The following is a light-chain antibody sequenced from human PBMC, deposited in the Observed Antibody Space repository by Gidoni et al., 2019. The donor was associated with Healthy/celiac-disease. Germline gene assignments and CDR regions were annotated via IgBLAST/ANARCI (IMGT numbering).Light chain of an antibody. Sequence: DIQMTQSPSSLSASVGDRVTITCRASQSISSYLNWYQQKPGKAPKLLIYAASSLQSGVPSRFSGSGSGTDFTHTISSLQPEDFATYYCQQSYSTPLTFGAGTKVEIK. J-gene: IGKJ4*01. CDR3: QQSYSTPLT. CDR1: QSISSY. V-gene: IGKV1-39*01. CDR2: AAS.